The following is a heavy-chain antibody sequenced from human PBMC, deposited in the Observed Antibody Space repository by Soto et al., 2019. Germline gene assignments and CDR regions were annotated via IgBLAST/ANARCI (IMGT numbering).Heavy chain of an antibody. Sequence: QVQLQESGPGLVKPSETLSLTCTVSGGSISSYYWRWIRQPAGKGLEWIGRIYTSGSTHYNPSLERRFTVTVDTSKNQLAQQVSSVTAAETAMYYCSRNFVYCSGASCPRYAFDICGQGTMVTV. J-gene: IGHJ3*02. CDR3: SRNFVYCSGASCPRYAFDI. V-gene: IGHV4-4*07. D-gene: IGHD2-15*01. CDR1: GGSISSYY. CDR2: IYTSGST.